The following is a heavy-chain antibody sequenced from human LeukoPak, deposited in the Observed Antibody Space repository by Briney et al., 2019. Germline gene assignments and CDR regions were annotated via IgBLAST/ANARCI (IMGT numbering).Heavy chain of an antibody. CDR2: IGVNGYNT. Sequence: PGGTLRLSRAASGLTLSNYAMSWVGQAPGQGGEGVSTIGVNGYNTFYADSVKGRFTISRDNSKNTLYLQLNSLRAEDTAVYWCAKDPRLHWFDPWGQGTLVTVSS. J-gene: IGHJ5*02. V-gene: IGHV3-23*01. CDR1: GLTLSNYA. CDR3: AKDPRLHWFDP. D-gene: IGHD2-21*02.